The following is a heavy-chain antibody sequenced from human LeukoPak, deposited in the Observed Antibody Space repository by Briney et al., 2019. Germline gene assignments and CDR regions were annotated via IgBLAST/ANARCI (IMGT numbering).Heavy chain of an antibody. CDR1: GFTFSSYW. J-gene: IGHJ4*02. CDR2: VNSDGSNT. Sequence: GWSLILSCAASGFTFSSYWMHWVRQAPGKGLVWVSRVNSDGSNTTYADSVKGRFTISRDNSKNTLYLQMNSLRAEDTAVYYCARDLLGYSYDAYYFDFWGQGTLVTVSS. D-gene: IGHD5-18*01. V-gene: IGHV3-74*01. CDR3: ARDLLGYSYDAYYFDF.